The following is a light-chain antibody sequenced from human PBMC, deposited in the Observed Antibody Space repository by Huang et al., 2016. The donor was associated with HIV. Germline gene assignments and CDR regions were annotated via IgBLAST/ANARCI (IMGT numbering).Light chain of an antibody. CDR1: QSVSSN. V-gene: IGKV3-15*01. CDR2: DAS. J-gene: IGKJ1*01. CDR3: QQYSNWPLA. Sequence: ELVMTQSPATLSVSPGERATLSCRASQSVSSNLAWYQQIPGQAPRLLIYDASTRATGIPARFSGSGSGTEFTLIVSSLQSEDFAVYYCQQYSNWPLAFGQGTKVEVK.